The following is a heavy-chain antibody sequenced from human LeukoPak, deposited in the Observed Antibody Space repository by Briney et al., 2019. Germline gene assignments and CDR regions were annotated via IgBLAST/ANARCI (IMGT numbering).Heavy chain of an antibody. Sequence: GASVKVSCKASGGTFSSYAISWVRQAPGQGLEWMGGIIPIFGTANYAQKFQGRVTITADESTSTAYMELSSLRSEDTAVYYCARGGYGYSGYSDYWGQGTLVTVSS. CDR1: GGTFSSYA. V-gene: IGHV1-69*13. D-gene: IGHD5-18*01. J-gene: IGHJ4*02. CDR2: IIPIFGTA. CDR3: ARGGYGYSGYSDY.